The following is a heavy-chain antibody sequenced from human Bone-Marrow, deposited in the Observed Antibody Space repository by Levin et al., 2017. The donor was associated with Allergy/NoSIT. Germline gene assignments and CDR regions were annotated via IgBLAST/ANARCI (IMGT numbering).Heavy chain of an antibody. J-gene: IGHJ4*02. CDR1: GLTLSDHH. CDR3: VRLGPCIGGICYAGDG. V-gene: IGHV3-72*01. Sequence: GGSLRLSCAASGLTLSDHHMDWVRQAPGKGLEWVGRSRNKARSYSTEYAASVKSRFTISRDDPNNSLYLQMNSLKTEDTAVYYCVRLGPCIGGICYAGDGWGQGTLVTVTS. CDR2: SRNKARSYST. D-gene: IGHD2-8*01.